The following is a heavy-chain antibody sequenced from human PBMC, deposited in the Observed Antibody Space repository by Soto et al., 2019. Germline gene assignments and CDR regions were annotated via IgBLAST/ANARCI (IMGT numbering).Heavy chain of an antibody. CDR1: GFPFTAYG. D-gene: IGHD3-10*01. J-gene: IGHJ4*02. CDR3: VGGQYFFDY. V-gene: IGHV3-30*03. Sequence: QVQLVESGGGVVQPGRSLRLSCAASGFPFTAYGMHRVREGPGKGLEWVAVISYDGSNKYYADSVKGRFTISRDNSKNTLDLQMNSLRPEDTALYYCVGGQYFFDYRGQGTLVTVSS. CDR2: ISYDGSNK.